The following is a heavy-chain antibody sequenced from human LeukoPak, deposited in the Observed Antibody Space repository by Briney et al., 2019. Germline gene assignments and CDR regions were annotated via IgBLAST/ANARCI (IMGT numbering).Heavy chain of an antibody. CDR1: GGSISSYY. CDR2: IYYSGST. Sequence: SETLSLTCTVSGGSISSYYWSWIRQPPGKGLEWIGYIYYSGSTNYNPSLKSRVTILVDTSKNQFSLKLSSVTAADTAVYYCARDPGFDWGDAFDIWGQGTMVTVSS. V-gene: IGHV4-59*01. CDR3: ARDPGFDWGDAFDI. D-gene: IGHD7-27*01. J-gene: IGHJ3*02.